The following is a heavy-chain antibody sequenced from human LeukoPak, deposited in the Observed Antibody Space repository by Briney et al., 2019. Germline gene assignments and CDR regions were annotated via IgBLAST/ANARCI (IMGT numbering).Heavy chain of an antibody. V-gene: IGHV1-2*02. CDR1: GYTFTGYY. D-gene: IGHD6-19*01. CDR2: INPNSGGT. Sequence: ASVKVSCKASGYTFTGYYIHWVRQAPGQGLEWMGWINPNSGGTNNAQKFQGRVTMARDTSISTAYMELSRLRSDDTAVYYCARVLFYSSGNKSNRVDYWGQGTLVTVSS. J-gene: IGHJ4*02. CDR3: ARVLFYSSGNKSNRVDY.